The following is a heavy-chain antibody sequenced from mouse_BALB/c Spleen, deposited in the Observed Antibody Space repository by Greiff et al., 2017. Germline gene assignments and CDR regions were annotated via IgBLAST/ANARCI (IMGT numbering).Heavy chain of an antibody. CDR3: ARSLRNYFDY. D-gene: IGHD1-1*01. J-gene: IGHJ2*01. Sequence: QVQLQQPGAELVKPGAPVKLSCKASGYTFTSYWMNWVKQRPGRGLEWIGRIDPSDSETHYNQKFKDKATLTVDKSSSTAYIQLSSLTSEDSAVYYCARSLRNYFDYWGQGTTLTVSS. V-gene: IGHV1-69*02. CDR2: IDPSDSET. CDR1: GYTFTSYW.